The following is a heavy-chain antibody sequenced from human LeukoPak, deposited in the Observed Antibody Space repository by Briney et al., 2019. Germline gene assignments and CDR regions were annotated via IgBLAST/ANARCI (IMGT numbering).Heavy chain of an antibody. CDR2: ISGSGGST. CDR3: AKDISGDIVAPDAFDI. CDR1: GFTFSSYA. V-gene: IGHV3-23*01. D-gene: IGHD5-12*01. Sequence: GGSLRLSCAASGFTFSSYAMSWVRQAPGKGLEWVSAISGSGGSTYYADSVKGRFTISRDNSKNTLYLQMNSLRAEDTAVYYCAKDISGDIVAPDAFDIWGQGTMVTVS. J-gene: IGHJ3*02.